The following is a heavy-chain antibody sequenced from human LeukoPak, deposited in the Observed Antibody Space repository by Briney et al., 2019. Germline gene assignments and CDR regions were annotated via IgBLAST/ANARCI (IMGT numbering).Heavy chain of an antibody. J-gene: IGHJ4*02. V-gene: IGHV3-7*01. CDR3: ASSHDSSGND. CDR1: GFSFSTNW. Sequence: GGSLRLSCAASGFSFSTNWMAWVRQAPGKGLEWVGNIRGDGSAKFYGGSVKGRFTTSRGNSQNTLYLQMDSLRPEDTAVYYCASSHDSSGNDWGQGTLVTVSS. D-gene: IGHD3-22*01. CDR2: IRGDGSAK.